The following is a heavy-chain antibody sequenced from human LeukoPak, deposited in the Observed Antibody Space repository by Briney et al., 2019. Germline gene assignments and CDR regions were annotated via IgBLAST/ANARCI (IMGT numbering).Heavy chain of an antibody. J-gene: IGHJ4*02. V-gene: IGHV3-43*02. CDR3: AKDSMSPRAQRGYSYGYAY. CDR2: ISGDGGST. CDR1: GFTFDDYA. Sequence: GGSLRLSCAASGFTFDDYAMHWVRQAPGKGLEWDSLISGDGGSTYYADSVKGRFTISRDNSKNSLYLQMNSLRTEDTALYYCAKDSMSPRAQRGYSYGYAYWGQGTLVTVSS. D-gene: IGHD5-18*01.